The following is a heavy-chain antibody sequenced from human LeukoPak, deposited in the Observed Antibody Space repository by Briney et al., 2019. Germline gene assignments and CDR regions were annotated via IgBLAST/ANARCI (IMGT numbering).Heavy chain of an antibody. Sequence: PGRSLRLSCAASGFTFSSYAMSWVRQAPGKGLEWVSAISGSGGSTYYADSVKGRFTISRDNSKNTLYLQMNSLRAKDTAVYYCAKYSSSWYYYGMDVWGQGTTVTVSS. D-gene: IGHD6-13*01. CDR3: AKYSSSWYYYGMDV. V-gene: IGHV3-23*01. CDR2: ISGSGGST. J-gene: IGHJ6*02. CDR1: GFTFSSYA.